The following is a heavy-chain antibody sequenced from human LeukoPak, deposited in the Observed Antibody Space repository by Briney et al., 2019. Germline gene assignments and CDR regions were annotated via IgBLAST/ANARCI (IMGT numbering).Heavy chain of an antibody. CDR1: GFTFSGYA. D-gene: IGHD3-3*01. J-gene: IGHJ4*02. CDR3: ANGPLYEGTQVDY. V-gene: IGHV3-23*01. Sequence: GGSLRLSCAASGFTFSGYAMSWVRQAPGKGLEWVSAISGSGGSTYYADSVKGRFTISRDNSKNTLYLQMNSLRAEDTAVYYCANGPLYEGTQVDYWGQGTLVTVSS. CDR2: ISGSGGST.